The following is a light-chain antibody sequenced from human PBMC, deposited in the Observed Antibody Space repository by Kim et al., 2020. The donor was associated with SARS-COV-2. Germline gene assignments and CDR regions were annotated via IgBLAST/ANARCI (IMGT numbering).Light chain of an antibody. CDR3: NSRDTNDIVL. CDR1: ILRSYY. CDR2: GKN. V-gene: IGLV3-19*01. J-gene: IGLJ2*01. Sequence: VAVGQTVRITCQGDILRSYYATWYQQKPEQAPILLIYGKNNRPSGIPDRFSGSSSGNTASLTITGTQAGDEADYYCNSRDTNDIVLFGGGTQLTVL.